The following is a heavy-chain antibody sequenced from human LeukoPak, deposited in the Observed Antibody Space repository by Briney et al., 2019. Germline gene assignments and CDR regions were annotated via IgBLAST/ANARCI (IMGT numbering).Heavy chain of an antibody. CDR3: AKGTGSGWYGNNWFDP. J-gene: IGHJ5*02. CDR1: GFTFSNYA. CDR2: IITSCGST. V-gene: IGHV3-23*01. Sequence: GGSLRLSCAASGFTFSNYAMSWVRQAPGKGLEWVSVIITSCGSTYYAASVKGRFTISRDNSKNTLYLQMNSLRAEDTAVYYCAKGTGSGWYGNNWFDPWGQGTLVAVSS. D-gene: IGHD6-19*01.